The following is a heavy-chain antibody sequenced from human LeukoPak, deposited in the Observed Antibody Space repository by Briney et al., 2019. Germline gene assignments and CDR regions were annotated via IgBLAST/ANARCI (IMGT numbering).Heavy chain of an antibody. J-gene: IGHJ3*02. CDR3: ASRDYAGDFDI. CDR1: GGSISSYY. D-gene: IGHD4-23*01. CDR2: IYYSGST. V-gene: IGHV4-59*01. Sequence: PSETLSLTCTVSGGSISSYYWSWIRQPPGKGLEWIGYIYYSGSTNYNPSLKSRVTISVDTSKNQFSLKLSSVTAADTAVYYCASRDYAGDFDIWGQGTMVTVSS.